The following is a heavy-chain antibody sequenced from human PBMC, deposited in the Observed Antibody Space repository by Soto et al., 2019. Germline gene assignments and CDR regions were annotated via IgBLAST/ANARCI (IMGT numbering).Heavy chain of an antibody. CDR1: GYTFTSYG. D-gene: IGHD2-15*01. CDR2: ISAYNGNT. J-gene: IGHJ4*02. CDR3: ARAWYCSGGSCYCDS. Sequence: ASVKVSCKASGYTFTSYGISWVRQAPGQGLEWMGWISAYNGNTNYAQNLQGRVTMTTDTSTSTAYMEVRSLRSDDTAVYYCARAWYCSGGSCYCDSWGQGTLVTSPQ. V-gene: IGHV1-18*01.